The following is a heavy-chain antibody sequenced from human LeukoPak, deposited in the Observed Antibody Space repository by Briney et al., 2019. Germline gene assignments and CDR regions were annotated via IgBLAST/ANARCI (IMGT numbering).Heavy chain of an antibody. CDR1: GFTFSSYS. V-gene: IGHV3-21*01. CDR2: ISSSSSYI. Sequence: PGGFLRLSCAASGFTFSSYSMNWVRQAPGKGLEWVSSISSSSSYIYYADSVKGRLTISRDNAKTSLYLQMNSLRAEDTAVYYCARDLVPGYSYGFPYYFDYWGQGTLVTVSS. CDR3: ARDLVPGYSYGFPYYFDY. D-gene: IGHD5-18*01. J-gene: IGHJ4*02.